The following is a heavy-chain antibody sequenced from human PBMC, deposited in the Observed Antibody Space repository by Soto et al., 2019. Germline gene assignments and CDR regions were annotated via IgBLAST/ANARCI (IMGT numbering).Heavy chain of an antibody. D-gene: IGHD1-26*01. J-gene: IGHJ4*02. CDR2: ISSNGGTT. CDR1: GFTFSTYA. Sequence: GGSLRLSCAASGFTFSTYAMQWVRQAPGKGLEFVSSISSNGGTTNYAYSVKGRFTISRDNSRDTLYLQMGSLRPEDMAVYYCARDGRAVNDYWGQGTLVTVSS. CDR3: ARDGRAVNDY. V-gene: IGHV3-64*01.